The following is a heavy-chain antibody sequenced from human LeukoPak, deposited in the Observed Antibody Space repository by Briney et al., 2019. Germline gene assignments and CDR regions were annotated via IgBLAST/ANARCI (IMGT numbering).Heavy chain of an antibody. CDR2: ISAYNGNT. J-gene: IGHJ4*02. CDR1: GYTFTSYG. D-gene: IGHD2-2*01. V-gene: IGHV1-18*01. Sequence: GASVKVSCKASGYTFTSYGISWVRQAPGQGLEWMGWISAYNGNTNYAQKLQGRVTMTTDTSTSTAYMELRSLRSDDTAVYYCARVRRYCSSTSCYAPLFDYWGQGTPVTVSS. CDR3: ARVRRYCSSTSCYAPLFDY.